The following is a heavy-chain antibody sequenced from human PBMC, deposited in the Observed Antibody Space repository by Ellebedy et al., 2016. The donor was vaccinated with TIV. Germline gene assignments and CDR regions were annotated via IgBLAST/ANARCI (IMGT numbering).Heavy chain of an antibody. V-gene: IGHV3-21*01. J-gene: IGHJ6*02. Sequence: GGSLRLSXAASGFTFSNYAMSWVRQAPGKGLEWVSSISSGSSNIYYADSVKGRFSISRDNAKNSVYLQMNSLRADDTALYYCARGHYYGMDVWGQGTTVTVSS. CDR3: ARGHYYGMDV. CDR1: GFTFSNYA. CDR2: ISSGSSNI.